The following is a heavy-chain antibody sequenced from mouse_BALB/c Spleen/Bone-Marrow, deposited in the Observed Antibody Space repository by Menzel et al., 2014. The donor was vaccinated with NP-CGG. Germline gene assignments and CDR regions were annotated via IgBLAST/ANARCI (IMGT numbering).Heavy chain of an antibody. CDR1: GYTFTDYA. V-gene: IGHV1-67*01. D-gene: IGHD1-1*01. J-gene: IGHJ2*01. CDR2: IVTYSGNT. CDR3: AGRGYGSSPFDY. Sequence: QVQLQQPGPELVRPGVSVKTSCKGSGYTFTDYAMHCVKHSHAKILEFIGVIVTYSGNTNYNQKFKGKATMTVDKSSSTAYMELARLTSEDSAIYYCAGRGYGSSPFDYWGQGTTLTVYS.